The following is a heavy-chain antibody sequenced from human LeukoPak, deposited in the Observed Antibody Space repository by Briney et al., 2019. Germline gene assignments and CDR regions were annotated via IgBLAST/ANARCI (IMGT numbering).Heavy chain of an antibody. D-gene: IGHD3-16*02. CDR2: INHSGST. Sequence: SETLSLTCTVSGGSISSYYWSWIRQPPGKGLEWIGEINHSGSTNYNPSLKSRVTISVDTSKNQFSLKLSSVTAADTAVYYCAREKITYDYVWGSYRPYYFDYWGQGTLVTVSS. CDR1: GGSISSYY. J-gene: IGHJ4*02. CDR3: AREKITYDYVWGSYRPYYFDY. V-gene: IGHV4-34*01.